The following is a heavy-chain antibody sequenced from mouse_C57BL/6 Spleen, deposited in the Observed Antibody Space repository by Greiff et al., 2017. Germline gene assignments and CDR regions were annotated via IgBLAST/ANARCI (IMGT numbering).Heavy chain of an antibody. CDR1: GYAFSSYW. D-gene: IGHD4-1*01. V-gene: IGHV1-80*01. Sequence: VKLMESGAELVKPGASVKISCKASGYAFSSYWMNWVKQRPGKGLEWIGQIYPGDGDTNYNGKFKGKATLTADKSSSTAYMQLSSLTSEDSAVYFCARNWGWYFDVWGTGTTVTVSS. CDR3: ARNWGWYFDV. J-gene: IGHJ1*03. CDR2: IYPGDGDT.